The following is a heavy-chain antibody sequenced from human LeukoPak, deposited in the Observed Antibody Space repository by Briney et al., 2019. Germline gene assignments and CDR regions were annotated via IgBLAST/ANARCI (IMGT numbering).Heavy chain of an antibody. D-gene: IGHD1-26*01. CDR1: GYSFTSYW. CDR2: VYPDDSES. Sequence: GESLKITCRGSGYSFTSYWIGWVRPMPGKGLEWMGIVYPDDSESRYSPSFQGRGTISADKSVSTAYLQWSSLKASDTAMYYCARRYSGRYEFDYWGQGTLVTVSS. V-gene: IGHV5-51*01. J-gene: IGHJ4*02. CDR3: ARRYSGRYEFDY.